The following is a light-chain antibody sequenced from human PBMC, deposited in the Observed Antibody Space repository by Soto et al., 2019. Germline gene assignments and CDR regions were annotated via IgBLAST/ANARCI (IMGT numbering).Light chain of an antibody. CDR2: AAS. V-gene: IGKV1-12*01. CDR3: QQANSLPAT. J-gene: IGKJ5*01. CDR1: QGIGSW. Sequence: DIQMTQSPSSVSASVGDRVTITCRASQGIGSWLAWYQQKAGKAPKLLIYAASNLQSGVPSRFSGSGSGTDFTLTISSLQTEDFATYYCQQANSLPATFGQGTRLEIK.